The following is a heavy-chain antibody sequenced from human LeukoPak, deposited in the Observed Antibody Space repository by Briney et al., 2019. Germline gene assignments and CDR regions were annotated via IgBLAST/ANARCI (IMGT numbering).Heavy chain of an antibody. CDR2: IVPIFGSA. CDR3: ARNRISHHMDV. J-gene: IGHJ6*03. Sequence: GASVKVSCKASGGIFSSCVISWVRQAPGQGLEWMGGIVPIFGSANYAQKFQGRVTITADESTSTAYMELSSLRSEDTAVYYCARNRISHHMDVWGKGTTVTVSS. D-gene: IGHD2-15*01. CDR1: GGIFSSCV. V-gene: IGHV1-69*13.